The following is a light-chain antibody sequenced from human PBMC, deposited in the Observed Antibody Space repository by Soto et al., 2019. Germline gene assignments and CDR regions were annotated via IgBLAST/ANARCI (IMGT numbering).Light chain of an antibody. V-gene: IGLV2-14*01. CDR3: SSYTSSITLGV. Sequence: QSALTQPASVSGSPGQSITISCTGTSSDVGGYDYVSWYQQHPGKAPKLMIYDVSNRPSGVSNRFSGSKSGNTASLTTSGLQDEDEADYYCSSYTSSITLGVFGTGTKLTVL. CDR2: DVS. CDR1: SSDVGGYDY. J-gene: IGLJ1*01.